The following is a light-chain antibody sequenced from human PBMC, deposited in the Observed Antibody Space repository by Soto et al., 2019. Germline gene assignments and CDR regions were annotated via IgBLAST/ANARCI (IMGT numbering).Light chain of an antibody. CDR1: QSVSSSY. J-gene: IGKJ4*01. CDR2: GAS. V-gene: IGKV3-20*01. CDR3: QHYSRSPIT. Sequence: EIVLTQSPGTLSLSPGERATLSCRASQSVSSSYLAWYQQKPGQAPRLLIFGASTRATGIPDRFSGSGSGTDFTLTISRLEPEDFAVYYCQHYSRSPITFGGGTKLEIK.